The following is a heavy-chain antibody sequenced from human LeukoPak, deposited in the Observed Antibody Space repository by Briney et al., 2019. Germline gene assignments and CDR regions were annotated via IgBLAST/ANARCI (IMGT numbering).Heavy chain of an antibody. CDR3: AASSSWYFVWFDP. CDR2: INHSGST. Sequence: PSETLSLTCTVSGGSISSGDYYWTWIRQPPGKGLEWIGEINHSGSTNYNPSLKSRVTISLDTSKNQLSLKLSSVTAADTAVYYCAASSSWYFVWFDPWGPGTLVTVSS. J-gene: IGHJ5*02. V-gene: IGHV4-34*01. CDR1: GGSISSGDYY. D-gene: IGHD6-13*01.